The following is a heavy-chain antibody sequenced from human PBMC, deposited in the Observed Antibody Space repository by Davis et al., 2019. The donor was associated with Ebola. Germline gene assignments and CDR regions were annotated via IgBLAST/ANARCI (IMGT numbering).Heavy chain of an antibody. Sequence: GGSLRLSCAASGFTFSDYYMSWIRQAPGKGLEWVSYISSSSSYIYYADSVKGRFTISRDNAKNSLYLQMNSLRAEDTAVYYCASPSGLLSYYYGMDVWGQGTTVTVSS. J-gene: IGHJ6*02. V-gene: IGHV3-11*06. CDR2: ISSSSSYI. CDR3: ASPSGLLSYYYGMDV. D-gene: IGHD2-15*01. CDR1: GFTFSDYY.